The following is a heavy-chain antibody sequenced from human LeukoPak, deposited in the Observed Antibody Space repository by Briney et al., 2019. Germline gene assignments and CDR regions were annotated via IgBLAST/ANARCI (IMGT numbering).Heavy chain of an antibody. CDR1: GYYR. CDR2: IGAYNGNT. J-gene: IGHJ5*02. CDR3: ARDLNLYYYDSSGRGLDP. V-gene: IGHV1-18*01. Sequence: GASVKVSCKASGYYRISWARQAPGQGLEWMGWIGAYNGNTKYAPKLQGRVTMTTDTYTNTAYMELRSLTSDDTAVYFCARDLNLYYYDSSGRGLDPWGQGTLVTVSS. D-gene: IGHD3-22*01.